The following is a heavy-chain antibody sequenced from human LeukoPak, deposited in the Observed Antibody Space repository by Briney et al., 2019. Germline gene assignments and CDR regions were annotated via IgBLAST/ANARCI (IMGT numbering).Heavy chain of an antibody. D-gene: IGHD3-10*01. Sequence: ASVKVSCKASGYTFTSYGISWVRQAPGQGLEWMGWISAYNGNTNYAQKLQGRVTMTTDTSTSTAYMELRSLRSDDTAVYYCARDLRTMVRGVIIRYFDYWGQGTLVTVSS. J-gene: IGHJ4*02. CDR3: ARDLRTMVRGVIIRYFDY. CDR1: GYTFTSYG. V-gene: IGHV1-18*01. CDR2: ISAYNGNT.